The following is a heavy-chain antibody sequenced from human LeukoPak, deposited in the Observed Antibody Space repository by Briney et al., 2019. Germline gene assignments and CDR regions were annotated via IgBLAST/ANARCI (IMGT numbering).Heavy chain of an antibody. J-gene: IGHJ3*02. Sequence: PSETLSLTCTVSSDSISRYYWSWIRQPPGKGLEWIAFIHYSGSTNYNPSLKSRVTISIDTSRNQFSLRLSSVTAADTAVYYCARDRVERVDDYGDPDAFDIWGQGTLVTVSS. CDR1: SDSISRYY. CDR3: ARDRVERVDDYGDPDAFDI. V-gene: IGHV4-59*12. CDR2: IHYSGST. D-gene: IGHD4-17*01.